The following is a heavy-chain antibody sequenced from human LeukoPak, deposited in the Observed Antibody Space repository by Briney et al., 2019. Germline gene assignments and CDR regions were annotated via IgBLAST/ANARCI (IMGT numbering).Heavy chain of an antibody. Sequence: GGSLRLSCAASGFTFSDYSMNWVRRAPGKGLEWISYVGISSGNTKYADSMKGRFTISGDKAKNSLYLQMNSLRVEDTAVYYCARDTKYAFDNWGQGTLVTVSS. CDR2: VGISSGNT. CDR1: GFTFSDYS. CDR3: ARDTKYAFDN. V-gene: IGHV3-48*01. J-gene: IGHJ4*02. D-gene: IGHD2-2*01.